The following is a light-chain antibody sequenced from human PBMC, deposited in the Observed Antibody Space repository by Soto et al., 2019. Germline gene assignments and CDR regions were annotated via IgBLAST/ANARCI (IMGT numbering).Light chain of an antibody. CDR1: QGIRND. J-gene: IGKJ5*01. CDR3: QQSYSTPPIT. CDR2: KAS. V-gene: IGKV1-39*01. Sequence: ILMTQSPSSLSASVGDRVTVTCRASQGIRNDLAWYQQKPGKAPKLLIYKASTLKSGVPSRFSGSGSGTEFTLTISSLQPEDFATYYCQQSYSTPPITFGQGTRLEIK.